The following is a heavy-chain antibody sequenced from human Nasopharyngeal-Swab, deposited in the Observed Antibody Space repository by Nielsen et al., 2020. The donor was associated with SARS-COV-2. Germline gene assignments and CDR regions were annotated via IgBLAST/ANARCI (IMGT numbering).Heavy chain of an antibody. CDR1: GGSISSGGYY. CDR2: IYYSGST. CDR3: ARAVAGRNWYFDL. Sequence: SETLSLTCTVSGGSISSGGYYWSWIRQHPGKGLEWIGYIYYSGSTYYNPSLKSRVTISVDTSKNQFSLKLGSVTAADTAVYYCARAVAGRNWYFDLWGRGTLVTVSS. V-gene: IGHV4-31*03. D-gene: IGHD6-19*01. J-gene: IGHJ2*01.